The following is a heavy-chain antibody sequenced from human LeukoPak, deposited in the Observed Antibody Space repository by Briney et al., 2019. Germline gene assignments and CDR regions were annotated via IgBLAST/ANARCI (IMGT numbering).Heavy chain of an antibody. CDR2: IHIGGST. CDR1: GFTVSSNF. J-gene: IGHJ6*02. Sequence: GGSLRLSCAASGFTVSSNFMSWVRQAPGKGLEWVSIIHIGGSTFYADSVKGRFTISRDNSKNTLNLQMNSLRAEDTAVYYCARGLAAAGYYHYYGLDVWGQGTTVTVSS. CDR3: ARGLAAAGYYHYYGLDV. V-gene: IGHV3-53*05. D-gene: IGHD6-13*01.